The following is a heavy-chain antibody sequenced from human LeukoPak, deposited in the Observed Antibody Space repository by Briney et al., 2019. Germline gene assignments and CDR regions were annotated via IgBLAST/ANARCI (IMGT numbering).Heavy chain of an antibody. Sequence: QTLSLTCAISGDSVSSNNGAWNWIRQSPSRGLEWLGRTYYRSKWYNDYAGSLISRITISPDTSKNQLSLQLYSVTPEDTAVYYCARDVGTTGWHTFDYWGQGTLVTVSS. V-gene: IGHV6-1*01. CDR1: GDSVSSNNGA. CDR3: ARDVGTTGWHTFDY. CDR2: TYYRSKWYN. D-gene: IGHD3-9*01. J-gene: IGHJ4*02.